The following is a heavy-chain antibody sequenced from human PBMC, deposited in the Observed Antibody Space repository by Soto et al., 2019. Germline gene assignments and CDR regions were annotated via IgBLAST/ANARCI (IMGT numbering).Heavy chain of an antibody. Sequence: GGSLRLSCAASGSTFSSYWMSWVRQAPGKGLEWVANIKQDGSEKYYVDSVKGRFTISRDNAKNSLYLQMNSLRAEDTAVYYCARVGYSSGWYVDEGFSFDYWGQGTLVTVSS. J-gene: IGHJ4*02. D-gene: IGHD6-19*01. CDR2: IKQDGSEK. CDR1: GSTFSSYW. V-gene: IGHV3-7*03. CDR3: ARVGYSSGWYVDEGFSFDY.